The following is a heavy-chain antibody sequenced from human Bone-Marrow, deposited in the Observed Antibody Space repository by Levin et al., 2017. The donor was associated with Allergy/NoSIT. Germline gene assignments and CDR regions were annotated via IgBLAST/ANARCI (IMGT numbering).Heavy chain of an antibody. J-gene: IGHJ4*02. CDR3: ARGSRSSSWYNFDY. CDR2: IIPFFVTA. V-gene: IGHV1-69*13. CDR1: GGTLSAYA. D-gene: IGHD6-13*01. Sequence: GASVKVSCKPSGGTLSAYALIWVRQAPGQGLEWMGGIIPFFVTANYARKFRGRVTITVDESANTAYMDLSSLRSEDTAVYYCARGSRSSSWYNFDYWGQGTLVTVSS.